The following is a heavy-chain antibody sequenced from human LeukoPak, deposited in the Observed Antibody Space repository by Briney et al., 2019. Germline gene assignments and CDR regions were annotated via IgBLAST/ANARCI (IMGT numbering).Heavy chain of an antibody. CDR3: AKDRRARSYDY. J-gene: IGHJ4*02. CDR2: ISSSGSTI. V-gene: IGHV3-11*01. D-gene: IGHD3-10*01. Sequence: GGSLRLSCAASGFTFSDYYMSWIRQAPGKGLEWVSYISSSGSTIYYADSVKGRFTISRDSSNNTLYLQMNRLRAEDTAVYYCAKDRRARSYDYWGQGTLVTVSS. CDR1: GFTFSDYY.